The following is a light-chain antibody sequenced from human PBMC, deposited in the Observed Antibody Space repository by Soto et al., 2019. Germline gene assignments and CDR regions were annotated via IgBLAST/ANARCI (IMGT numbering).Light chain of an antibody. CDR1: QSVSSN. V-gene: IGKV3-15*01. CDR2: GAS. J-gene: IGKJ1*01. Sequence: EIVMTQSPATLSVSPGERSTLSCRASQSVSSNLAWYTQKPGQAPRLLIYGASTRATGIPARFSGSGSGTEFTLTISSLQPDDFATYYCQQYNSYLWTFGQGTKVDIK. CDR3: QQYNSYLWT.